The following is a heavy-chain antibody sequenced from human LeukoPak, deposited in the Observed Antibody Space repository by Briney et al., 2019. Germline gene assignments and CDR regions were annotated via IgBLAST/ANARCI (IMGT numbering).Heavy chain of an antibody. CDR1: ALTFSSYS. CDR2: IDSRSGTI. Sequence: GRCLTLSCAAAALTFSSYSTSSVRHAPGKGRGWVSYIDSRSGTISYADSVKGRFTISRDNAKNTLYLQMNSLRAEDTAVYYCAELGITMIGGVWGKGTTVTISS. V-gene: IGHV3-48*04. J-gene: IGHJ6*04. CDR3: AELGITMIGGV. D-gene: IGHD3-10*02.